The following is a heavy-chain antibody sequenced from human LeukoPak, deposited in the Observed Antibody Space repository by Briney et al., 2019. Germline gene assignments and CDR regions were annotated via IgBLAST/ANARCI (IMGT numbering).Heavy chain of an antibody. CDR2: IGIRGDT. V-gene: IGHV3-13*01. J-gene: IGHJ4*02. CDR3: ARGGIQVSGIDEFDY. D-gene: IGHD6-19*01. CDR1: EFTFIDYD. Sequence: GGSLRLSCAASEFTFIDYDMHWVRQVIGKDLEWVSAIGIRGDTHYSGSVKGRFTISRENAESSLYLQMNSLRAEDTAVYYCARGGIQVSGIDEFDYWGQGTLVTVSS.